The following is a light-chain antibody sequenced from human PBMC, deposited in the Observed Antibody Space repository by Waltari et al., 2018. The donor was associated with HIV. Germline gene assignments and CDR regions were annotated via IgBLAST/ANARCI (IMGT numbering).Light chain of an antibody. CDR1: QSVIARY. Sequence: EIVLTQSPGTLSLSPGDRATLSCRASQSVIARYLAWYQQKPGQAPRLLTYGASSRATGIPDRFSGSGSGADFTLTISRLEPEDSAVYYCQQYDYSPPITFGQGTRLEIK. CDR2: GAS. V-gene: IGKV3-20*01. CDR3: QQYDYSPPIT. J-gene: IGKJ5*01.